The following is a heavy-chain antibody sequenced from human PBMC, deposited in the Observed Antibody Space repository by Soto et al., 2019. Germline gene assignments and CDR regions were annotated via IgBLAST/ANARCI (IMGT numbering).Heavy chain of an antibody. CDR1: GASISGFY. D-gene: IGHD1-1*01. V-gene: IGHV4-4*07. CDR3: VRDGTKTLRDWFDP. J-gene: IGHJ5*02. Sequence: SETLSLTCTVSGASISGFYWSWIRESAGKGLEWIGRIYATGTTDYNPSLKSRVMMSVDTPKKQFSLKLRSVTAADTAVYYCVRDGTKTLRDWFDPWGQGISVTVSS. CDR2: IYATGTT.